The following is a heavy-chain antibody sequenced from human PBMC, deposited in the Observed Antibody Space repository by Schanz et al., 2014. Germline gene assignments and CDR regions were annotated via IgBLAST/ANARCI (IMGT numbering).Heavy chain of an antibody. V-gene: IGHV3-11*06. Sequence: QVQLVESGGGVVQPGRSLRLSCAASGFSFSDYYMSWIRQAPGKGLEWISFINTGSNYINYADSVKGRFTMSRDNAKNSVFLQMNSLRAEDTAVYYCVRDSFFAFDYWGQGTLXTVSS. J-gene: IGHJ4*02. CDR1: GFSFSDYY. D-gene: IGHD3-3*01. CDR2: INTGSNYI. CDR3: VRDSFFAFDY.